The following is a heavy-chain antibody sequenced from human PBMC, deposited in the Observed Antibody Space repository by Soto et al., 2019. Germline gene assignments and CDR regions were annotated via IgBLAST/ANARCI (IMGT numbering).Heavy chain of an antibody. CDR1: GFIFGDHV. CDR2: INANAIDA. D-gene: IGHD2-8*01. Sequence: GGSLRLSCAASGFIFGDHVMTGVRQAPGRAPEWVSTINANAIDAHDAYPVKGRFTISRDNSKSTLDLQMNSLIAEDTAIYYCVSWVSAHFDFWGPGTLITGSS. CDR3: VSWVSAHFDF. J-gene: IGHJ4*02. V-gene: IGHV3-23*01.